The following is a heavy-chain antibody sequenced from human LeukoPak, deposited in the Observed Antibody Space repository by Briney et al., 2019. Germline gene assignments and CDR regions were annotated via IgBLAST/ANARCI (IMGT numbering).Heavy chain of an antibody. CDR2: IYYSGST. Sequence: SETLSLTCTVSGGSISSYYWSWIRQPPGKGLEWIGYIYYSGSTNYNPSLKSRVTISVDTSKNQFSLKLSSVTAADTAVYHCARQYGGYSSSWFDYWGQGTLVTVSS. D-gene: IGHD6-13*01. V-gene: IGHV4-59*08. J-gene: IGHJ4*02. CDR3: ARQYGGYSSSWFDY. CDR1: GGSISSYY.